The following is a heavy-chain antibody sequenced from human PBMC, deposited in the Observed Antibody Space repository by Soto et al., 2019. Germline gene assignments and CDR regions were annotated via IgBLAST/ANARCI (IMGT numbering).Heavy chain of an antibody. V-gene: IGHV3-23*01. CDR1: GFTFSSYA. Sequence: GGSLRLSCAASGFTFSSYAMSWVRQAPGKGLEWVSAISGSGGSTYYADSVKGRFTISRDNSKNTLYLQMNSLRAEDTAVYYCAKQGVADYYDSSGPYRFDYWGQGTLVTVSS. J-gene: IGHJ4*02. CDR2: ISGSGGST. D-gene: IGHD3-22*01. CDR3: AKQGVADYYDSSGPYRFDY.